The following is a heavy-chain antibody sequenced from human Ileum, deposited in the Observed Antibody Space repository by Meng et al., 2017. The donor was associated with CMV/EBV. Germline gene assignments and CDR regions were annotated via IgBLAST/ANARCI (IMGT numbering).Heavy chain of an antibody. CDR3: AKWVPGCPSFDF. Sequence: GLLLESGHTLLKPSEPLSLTCIVSGVTSNTQYWSWVRQPPGKGLEWLWRIHSTADTYYAPSLKSRVTISIDKSKNTFFLNLNSVSAADTAMYYCAKWVPGCPSFDFWGHGTLVTVSS. V-gene: IGHV4-4*07. CDR2: IHSTADT. J-gene: IGHJ4*01. CDR1: GVTSNTQY. D-gene: IGHD1-26*01.